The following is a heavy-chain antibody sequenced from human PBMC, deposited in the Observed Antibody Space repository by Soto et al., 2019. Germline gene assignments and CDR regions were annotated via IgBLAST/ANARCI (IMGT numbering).Heavy chain of an antibody. V-gene: IGHV1-69*13. D-gene: IGHD3-22*01. CDR2: IIPIFGTA. CDR3: ARDRYYYDSSGYYYY. J-gene: IGHJ4*02. Sequence: SVKVSCKASGGTFSSYAISWVRQAPGQGLEWMGGIIPIFGTANYAQKFQGRVTITADESTSTAYMELSSLRSEDTAVYYCARDRYYYDSSGYYYYWGQGTLVTVSS. CDR1: GGTFSSYA.